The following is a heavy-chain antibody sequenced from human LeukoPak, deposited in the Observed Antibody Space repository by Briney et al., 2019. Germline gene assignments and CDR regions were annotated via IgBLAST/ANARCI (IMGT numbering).Heavy chain of an antibody. CDR3: ARDVRGVAAAGKRGFDP. CDR2: IYYSGST. Sequence: SETLSLTCTVSGGSISSYYWSWIRQPPGKGLEWLGYIYYSGSTNYNPSLKSRVTISVDTSKNQFSLKLSSVTAADTAVYYCARDVRGVAAAGKRGFDPWGQGTLVTVSS. D-gene: IGHD6-13*01. CDR1: GGSISSYY. J-gene: IGHJ5*02. V-gene: IGHV4-59*01.